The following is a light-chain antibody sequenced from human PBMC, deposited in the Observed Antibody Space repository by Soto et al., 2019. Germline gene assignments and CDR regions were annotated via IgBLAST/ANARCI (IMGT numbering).Light chain of an antibody. CDR3: QQLNSYSSIT. CDR1: HSISRW. V-gene: IGKV1-5*01. J-gene: IGKJ5*01. CDR2: DAS. Sequence: DIQMTQSPSTLSASVGDRVTIACRVSHSISRWLAWYQQKPGKAPNLLIYDASSLEIGVPSRFSGSGSGTEFTLTISSLQPEDFATYYCQQLNSYSSITFGQGTRLEIK.